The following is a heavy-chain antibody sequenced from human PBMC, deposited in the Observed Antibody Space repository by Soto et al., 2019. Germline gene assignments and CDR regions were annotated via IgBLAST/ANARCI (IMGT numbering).Heavy chain of an antibody. CDR1: GYTFTNYA. J-gene: IGHJ3*02. Sequence: ASVKVSCKASGYTFTNYAMHWVRQAPGQRLEWMGWINVGNGNTNYAQKLQGRVTMTTDTSTSTAYMELRSLRSDDTAVYYCASILAPRYCSSTSCYIGPGDDAFDIWGQGTMVTVSS. CDR3: ASILAPRYCSSTSCYIGPGDDAFDI. CDR2: INVGNGNT. D-gene: IGHD2-2*02. V-gene: IGHV1-3*01.